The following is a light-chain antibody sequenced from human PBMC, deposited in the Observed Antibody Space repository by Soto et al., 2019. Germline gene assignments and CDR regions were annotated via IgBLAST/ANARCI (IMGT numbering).Light chain of an antibody. CDR2: DAS. J-gene: IGKJ1*01. Sequence: EIVLTQSPATLSLSPGERATLSCRASQSVSSYFAWYQQKPGQAPRLLIYDASNRATGIPARFSGSGSGTDFTLTINSLEPDDFAVYYCQQRGNWPVTFGQGTRVDIK. CDR3: QQRGNWPVT. CDR1: QSVSSY. V-gene: IGKV3-11*01.